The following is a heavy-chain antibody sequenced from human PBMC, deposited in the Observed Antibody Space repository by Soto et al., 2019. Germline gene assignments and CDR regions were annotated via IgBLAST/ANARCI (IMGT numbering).Heavy chain of an antibody. D-gene: IGHD3-10*01. CDR2: IIGDGSNT. CDR3: ARGTRVGGFGELQY. Sequence: EVQLVESGGGLVQPGGSLRLSCAASGFTFSTYWMHWVRQVPGKGLMWVSRIIGDGSNTNYADSVKGRFTISRDNAKNTLYLQINSLTDEDTAVYYCARGTRVGGFGELQYWGQGILVTVSS. V-gene: IGHV3-74*01. J-gene: IGHJ4*02. CDR1: GFTFSTYW.